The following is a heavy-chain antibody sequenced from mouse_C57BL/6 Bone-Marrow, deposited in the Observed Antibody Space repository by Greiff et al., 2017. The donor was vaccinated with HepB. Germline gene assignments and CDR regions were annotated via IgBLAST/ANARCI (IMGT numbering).Heavy chain of an antibody. V-gene: IGHV14-4*01. CDR1: GFNIKDDY. J-gene: IGHJ2*01. Sequence: EVHLVESGAELVRPGASVKLSCTASGFNIKDDYMHWVKQRPEQGLEWIGWIDPENGDTEYASKFQGKATITADTSSNTAYLQLSSLTSEDTAAYYCTGDIETAYWDQGTTLTVSS. CDR3: TGDIETAY. D-gene: IGHD2-5*01. CDR2: IDPENGDT.